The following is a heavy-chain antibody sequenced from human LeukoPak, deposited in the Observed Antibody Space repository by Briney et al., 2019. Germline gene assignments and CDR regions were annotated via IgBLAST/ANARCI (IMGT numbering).Heavy chain of an antibody. D-gene: IGHD3-22*01. CDR1: GGSISSSSYY. J-gene: IGHJ5*02. V-gene: IGHV4-39*07. CDR2: IYYSGST. CDR3: AREFRYYDSSGYYGWFDP. Sequence: PSETLSLTCTVSGGSISSSSYYWGWIRQPPGKGLEWIGGIYYSGSTYYNPSLKSRVTISVDTSKNQFSLKLSSVTAADTAVYYCAREFRYYDSSGYYGWFDPWGQGTLVTVSS.